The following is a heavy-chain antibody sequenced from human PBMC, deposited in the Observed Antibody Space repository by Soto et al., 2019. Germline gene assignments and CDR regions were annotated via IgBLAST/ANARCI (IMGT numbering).Heavy chain of an antibody. D-gene: IGHD6-13*01. CDR1: GYSFSSHA. V-gene: IGHV1-69*06. Sequence: ASVKVSCKASGYSFSSHAITWVRHAPGQGLEWMGGIIPVFGTPSYAQKFQGRVTISADKSTNTSYLELRSLRSEDTAVYYCARGGALSTSWYWGDGLDSWGQGTQVTVSS. J-gene: IGHJ4*02. CDR2: IIPVFGTP. CDR3: ARGGALSTSWYWGDGLDS.